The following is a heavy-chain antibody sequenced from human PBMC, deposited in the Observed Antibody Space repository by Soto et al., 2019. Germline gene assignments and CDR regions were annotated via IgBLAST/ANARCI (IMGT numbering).Heavy chain of an antibody. J-gene: IGHJ3*02. CDR1: GGTFSSYA. D-gene: IGHD3-22*01. CDR2: IIPIFGTA. Sequence: SVKVSCKASGGTFSSYAISWVRQAPGQGLEWMGGIIPIFGTANYAQKFQGRVAITADESTSTAYMELSSLRSEDTAVYYCARAPYYYDSSGSPYAGAFDIWGQGTMVTVSS. V-gene: IGHV1-69*13. CDR3: ARAPYYYDSSGSPYAGAFDI.